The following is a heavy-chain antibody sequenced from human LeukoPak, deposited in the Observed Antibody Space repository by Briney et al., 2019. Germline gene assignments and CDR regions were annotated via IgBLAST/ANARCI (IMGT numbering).Heavy chain of an antibody. V-gene: IGHV1-2*02. CDR1: GYTFTGYY. D-gene: IGHD6-19*01. J-gene: IGHJ4*02. Sequence: GPSVKVSCKASGYTFTGYYMHWVRQAPGQGLEWMGWINPNSGGTNYAQKFQGRVTMTRDTSISTAYMELSRLRSDDTAVYYCARDSSSGWYAPDYWGQGTLVTVSS. CDR2: INPNSGGT. CDR3: ARDSSSGWYAPDY.